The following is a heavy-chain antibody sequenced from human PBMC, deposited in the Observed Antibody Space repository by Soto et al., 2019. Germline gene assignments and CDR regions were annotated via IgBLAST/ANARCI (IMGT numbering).Heavy chain of an antibody. J-gene: IGHJ4*02. D-gene: IGHD3-10*01. CDR3: ASSYGSGSWNFDY. CDR1: GFTFSSYS. V-gene: IGHV3-30*03. CDR2: ISYDGSNK. Sequence: VQLVEPGGGLVQPGGSLRLSCAASGFTFSSYSMNWVRQAPGKGLEWVAVISYDGSNKYYADSVKGRFTISRDNSKNTLYLQMNSLRAEDTAVYYCASSYGSGSWNFDYWGQGTLVTVSS.